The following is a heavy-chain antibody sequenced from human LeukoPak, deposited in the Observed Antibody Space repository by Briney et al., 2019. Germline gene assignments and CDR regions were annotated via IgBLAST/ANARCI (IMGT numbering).Heavy chain of an antibody. CDR2: INSDGSSI. CDR1: GFTLSSYW. J-gene: IGHJ3*02. CDR3: ARAVGGRGHDI. V-gene: IGHV3-74*01. D-gene: IGHD1-26*01. Sequence: GGSLRLSCAASGFTLSSYWMHWVRQAPGKGLVWVSRINSDGSSISFADFVKGRFTISRDNVKNTLYLQMNSLRGEDTAVYYCARAVGGRGHDIWGQGTMVTVSA.